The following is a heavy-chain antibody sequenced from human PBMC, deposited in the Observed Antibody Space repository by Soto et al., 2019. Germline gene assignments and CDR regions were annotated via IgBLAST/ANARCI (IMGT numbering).Heavy chain of an antibody. V-gene: IGHV4-39*01. CDR1: GGSISSSSYY. J-gene: IGHJ4*02. CDR3: ARLRGERIAAVDY. D-gene: IGHD6-13*01. Sequence: SETLSLTCTVSGGSISSSSYYWGWIRKPPGKGLEWIGSIYYSGSTYYNPSLKSRVTISVDTSKNQFSLKLSSVTAADTSVYYCARLRGERIAAVDYWGQGTLVTVSS. CDR2: IYYSGST.